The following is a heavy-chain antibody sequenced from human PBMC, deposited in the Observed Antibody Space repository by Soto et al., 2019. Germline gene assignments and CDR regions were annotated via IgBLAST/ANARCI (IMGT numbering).Heavy chain of an antibody. Sequence: PSETLSLTCTVSGGSISSGGYYWSWIRQHPGKGLEWIGYIYYSGSTYYNPSLKSRVTISEDTSKNQFSLKLSSVTAADTAVYYCARSAVRGENLYYYYMDVWGKGTTVTVSS. CDR1: GGSISSGGYY. D-gene: IGHD3-10*01. J-gene: IGHJ6*03. V-gene: IGHV4-31*03. CDR3: ARSAVRGENLYYYYMDV. CDR2: IYYSGST.